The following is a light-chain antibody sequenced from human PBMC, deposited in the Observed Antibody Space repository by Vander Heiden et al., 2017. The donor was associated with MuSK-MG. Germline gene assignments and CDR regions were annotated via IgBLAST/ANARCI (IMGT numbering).Light chain of an antibody. V-gene: IGKV1-16*01. CDR1: QGIRNH. Sequence: DIQMTQSPSSLSASVGDRVTITCRASQGIRNHLAWFQQKPGKAPKSLMYAASTLQSGVPSRFSGSGSATDFTLTISSLQPEDCATYYCQQDDVYPLTFGGGTKVEI. J-gene: IGKJ4*01. CDR3: QQDDVYPLT. CDR2: AAS.